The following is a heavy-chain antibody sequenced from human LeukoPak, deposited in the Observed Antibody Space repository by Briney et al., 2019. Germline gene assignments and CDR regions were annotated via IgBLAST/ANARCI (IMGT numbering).Heavy chain of an antibody. CDR3: AKEAGSWYAVDY. J-gene: IGHJ4*02. CDR2: ISYDGSNK. Sequence: PGRSLRLSCAASGFTFSSYGMHWVRQAPGKGLEWVAVISYDGSNKYYADSVKGRFTISRDNSKNTLYLQMNSLRAEDTAVYYCAKEAGSWYAVDYWGQGTLVTVSP. V-gene: IGHV3-30*18. CDR1: GFTFSSYG. D-gene: IGHD6-13*01.